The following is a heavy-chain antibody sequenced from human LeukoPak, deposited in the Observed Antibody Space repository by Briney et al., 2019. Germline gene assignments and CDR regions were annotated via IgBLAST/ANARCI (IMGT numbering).Heavy chain of an antibody. Sequence: GGSLRLSCAVSGFTVSGNYMSWVRQAPGKGLEWVSVMYSSGSTYYADSVKGRFTISRDNSKNTLYLQMNSLRAEDTAVYYCAKGSVITPRTIVIRGSLNYWGQGTLVTVSS. V-gene: IGHV3-53*01. CDR1: GFTVSGNY. J-gene: IGHJ4*02. CDR3: AKGSVITPRTIVIRGSLNY. D-gene: IGHD3-16*01. CDR2: MYSSGST.